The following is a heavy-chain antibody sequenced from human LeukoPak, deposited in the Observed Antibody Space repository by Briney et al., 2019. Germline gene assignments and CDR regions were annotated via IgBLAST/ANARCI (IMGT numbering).Heavy chain of an antibody. V-gene: IGHV1-69*04. J-gene: IGHJ5*02. D-gene: IGHD2-15*01. CDR3: ARDLRPVGYCSGGSCANNWFDP. CDR2: IIPILGIA. Sequence: SVKVSCKASGGTFSSYAISWVRQAPGQGLEWMGRIIPILGIANYAQKFQGRVTITADKSTSTAYMELGSLRSEDTAVYYCARDLRPVGYCSGGSCANNWFDPWGQGTLVTVSS. CDR1: GGTFSSYA.